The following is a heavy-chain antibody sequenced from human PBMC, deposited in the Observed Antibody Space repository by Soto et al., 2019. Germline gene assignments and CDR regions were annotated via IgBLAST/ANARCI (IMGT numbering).Heavy chain of an antibody. Sequence: GGSLRLSCAASGFTFSHAWMSWVRQAPGKGLEWVGRIKSKADGETKDYGAPVRGRFTISRDDSQDILYLHMNSLRIEDTAVYYCCVIKRRDQYSTSGYWFDPWGPGTLVTVSS. CDR3: CVIKRRDQYSTSGYWFDP. V-gene: IGHV3-15*01. J-gene: IGHJ5*02. CDR2: IKSKADGETK. CDR1: GFTFSHAW. D-gene: IGHD4-4*01.